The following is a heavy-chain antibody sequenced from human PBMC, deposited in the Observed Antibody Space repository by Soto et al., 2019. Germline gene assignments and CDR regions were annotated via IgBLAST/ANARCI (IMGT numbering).Heavy chain of an antibody. CDR1: GFTFSSYG. J-gene: IGHJ4*02. D-gene: IGHD3-22*01. CDR3: AKDTYYHDTTGYYVFDY. Sequence: SLRLSCAASGFTFSSYGMHWVRQAPGKGLEWVAVISYDGSKKQYADSVKGRFTISRDNSKNTLHLQMNSLRAEDTAVYYCAKDTYYHDTTGYYVFDYWGQGTLVTVSS. CDR2: ISYDGSKK. V-gene: IGHV3-30*18.